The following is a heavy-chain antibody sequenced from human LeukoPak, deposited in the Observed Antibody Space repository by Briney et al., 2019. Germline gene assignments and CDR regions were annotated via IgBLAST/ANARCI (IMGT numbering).Heavy chain of an antibody. CDR2: IWHDGSTK. CDR3: AKYDSRNWFDP. Sequence: PGGSLRLSCAASGFTFSTYGMHWVRQAPGKGLEWVALIWHDGSTKYYPDSVKGRFTISRDNSKNTLFLQMSSLRAEDTAVYYCAKYDSRNWFDPWGQGTLVTVSS. CDR1: GFTFSTYG. V-gene: IGHV3-33*06. D-gene: IGHD2-15*01. J-gene: IGHJ5*02.